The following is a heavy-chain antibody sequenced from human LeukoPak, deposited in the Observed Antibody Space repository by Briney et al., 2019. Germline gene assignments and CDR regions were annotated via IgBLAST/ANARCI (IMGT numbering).Heavy chain of an antibody. Sequence: AGGSLRLSCAASGFTFSNYAMSWVRQAPGKGLEWVANIKQDGSEKYYVDSVKGRFTISRDNSKNTLYLQMNSLRAEDTAVYYCARPITMMGRDAFDIWGQGTMVTVSS. CDR1: GFTFSNYA. D-gene: IGHD3-22*01. CDR2: IKQDGSEK. J-gene: IGHJ3*02. CDR3: ARPITMMGRDAFDI. V-gene: IGHV3-7*01.